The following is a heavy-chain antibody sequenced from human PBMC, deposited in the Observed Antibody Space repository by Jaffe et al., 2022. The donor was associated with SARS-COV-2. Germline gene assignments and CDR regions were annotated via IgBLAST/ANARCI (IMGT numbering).Heavy chain of an antibody. CDR2: IYYSGST. Sequence: QVQLQESGPGLVKPSETLSLTCTVSGGSISSYYWSWIRQPPGKGLEWIGYIYYSGSTNYNPSLKSRVTISVDTSKNQFSLKLSSVTAADTAVYYCARFELGWPGSLDYWGQGTLVTVSS. CDR3: ARFELGWPGSLDY. CDR1: GGSISSYY. J-gene: IGHJ4*02. D-gene: IGHD7-27*01. V-gene: IGHV4-59*08.